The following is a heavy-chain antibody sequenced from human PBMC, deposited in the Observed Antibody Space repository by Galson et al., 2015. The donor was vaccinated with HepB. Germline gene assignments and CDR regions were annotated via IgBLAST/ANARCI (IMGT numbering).Heavy chain of an antibody. CDR1: GFTFSSYA. Sequence: SLRLSCAASGFTFSSYAMSWVRQAPGKGLEWVSAISSSGYTTYYGDSAEGRFTISRDNSKNTLYLQMNSLRAEDTAIYYCATAYRCSGGRCDSLGDYWGQGTLVTVSS. J-gene: IGHJ4*02. CDR2: ISSSGYTT. D-gene: IGHD2-15*01. CDR3: ATAYRCSGGRCDSLGDY. V-gene: IGHV3-23*01.